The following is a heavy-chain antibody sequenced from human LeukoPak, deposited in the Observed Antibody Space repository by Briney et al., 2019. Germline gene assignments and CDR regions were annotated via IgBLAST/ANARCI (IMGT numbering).Heavy chain of an antibody. CDR2: INSDGSST. CDR1: GITFSSDR. V-gene: IGHV3-74*01. D-gene: IGHD3-3*01. CDR3: ARAVRAQPPADF. J-gene: IGHJ4*02. Sequence: SGRPLRLSCAASGITFSSDRMNWVRQAPRKGLEWVSRINSDGSSTTYADSVKGRSSISRDNAKNTLYLHMSSLRAEDTGVYYCARAVRAQPPADFWGQGTLVTVSS.